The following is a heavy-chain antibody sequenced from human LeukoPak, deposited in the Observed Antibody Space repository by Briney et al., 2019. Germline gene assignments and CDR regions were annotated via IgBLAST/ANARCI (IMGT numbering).Heavy chain of an antibody. V-gene: IGHV1-2*02. CDR1: GYTFTGYY. Sequence: GASVKVSCKASGYTFTGYYIHWVGQAPGQGLEWMGWINPNSGGTNYAQKFQGRVTMTRETSISTAYMDLSRLRSDDTAVYYCARGSIVGATFDYFDYWGQGTLVTVYS. J-gene: IGHJ4*02. CDR2: INPNSGGT. CDR3: ARGSIVGATFDYFDY. D-gene: IGHD1-26*01.